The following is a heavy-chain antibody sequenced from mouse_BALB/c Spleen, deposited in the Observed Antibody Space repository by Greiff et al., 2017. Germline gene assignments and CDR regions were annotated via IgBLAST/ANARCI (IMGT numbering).Heavy chain of an antibody. D-gene: IGHD2-4*01. CDR3: ARSGTMITTEYAMDY. J-gene: IGHJ4*01. V-gene: IGHV5-17*02. CDR1: GFTFSSFG. CDR2: ISSGSSTI. Sequence: EVQRVESGGGLVQPGGSRKLSCAASGFTFSSFGMHWVRQAPEKGLEWVAYISSGSSTIYYADTVKGRFTISRDNPKNTLFLQMTSLRSEDTAMYYCARSGTMITTEYAMDYWGQGTSVTVSS.